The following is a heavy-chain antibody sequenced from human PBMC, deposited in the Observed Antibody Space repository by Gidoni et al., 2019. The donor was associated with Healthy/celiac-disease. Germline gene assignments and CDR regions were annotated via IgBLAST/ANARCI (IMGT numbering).Heavy chain of an antibody. CDR1: GFPFSSYS. Sequence: EVQLVESGGGLVKPGGSLRLSCAASGFPFSSYSMNWVRQAPGKGLEWVSSISSSSSYIYYADSVKGRFTISRDNAKNSLYLQMNSLRAEDTAVYYCARLSKKSSSGWFDPWGQGTLVTVSS. D-gene: IGHD6-6*01. V-gene: IGHV3-21*01. J-gene: IGHJ5*02. CDR2: ISSSSSYI. CDR3: ARLSKKSSSGWFDP.